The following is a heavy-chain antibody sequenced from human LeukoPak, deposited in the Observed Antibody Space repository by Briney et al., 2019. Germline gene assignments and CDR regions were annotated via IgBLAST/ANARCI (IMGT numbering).Heavy chain of an antibody. CDR3: ARDREGYYDILTGYVLGDFDY. CDR2: ISSSSSYI. Sequence: IPGGSLRLSCAASGFTFSSYSMNWVRHAPGKGLEWVSSISSSSSYIYYADSVKGRFTISRDNAKNSLYLQMNSLRAEDTAVYYCARDREGYYDILTGYVLGDFDYWGQGTLVTVSS. CDR1: GFTFSSYS. V-gene: IGHV3-21*01. J-gene: IGHJ4*02. D-gene: IGHD3-9*01.